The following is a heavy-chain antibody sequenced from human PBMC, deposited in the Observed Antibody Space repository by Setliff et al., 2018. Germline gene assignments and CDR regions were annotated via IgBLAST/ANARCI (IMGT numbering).Heavy chain of an antibody. CDR3: AKGDGGYPSDS. CDR1: GDSISSRTYY. D-gene: IGHD2-15*01. CDR2: IYTSWST. J-gene: IGHJ4*02. Sequence: LSLTCTVSGDSISSRTYYWSWIRQPAGKGLEWIGHIYTSWSTISSPSLKSRVTISIDKSKNQFSLSLTSVTAADTAVYYCAKGDGGYPSDSWGQGILVTVSS. V-gene: IGHV4-61*09.